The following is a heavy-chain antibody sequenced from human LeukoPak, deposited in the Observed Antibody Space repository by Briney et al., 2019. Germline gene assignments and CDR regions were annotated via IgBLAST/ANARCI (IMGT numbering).Heavy chain of an antibody. Sequence: GASVKVSCKASGYTFTSYGISWVRQAPGQGLEWMGWINAGNGNTKYSQKFQGRVTITRDTSASTAYMELSSLRSEDTAVYYCARALSPGWYGAWGQGTLVTVSS. CDR1: GYTFTSYG. J-gene: IGHJ5*02. V-gene: IGHV1-3*01. D-gene: IGHD6-19*01. CDR3: ARALSPGWYGA. CDR2: INAGNGNT.